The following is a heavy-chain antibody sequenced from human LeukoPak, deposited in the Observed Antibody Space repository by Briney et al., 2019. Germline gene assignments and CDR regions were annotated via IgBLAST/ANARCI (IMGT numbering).Heavy chain of an antibody. CDR2: ISSSYRTI. D-gene: IGHD3-16*01. V-gene: IGHV3-48*01. CDR3: ARDLGGGDAFDI. Sequence: GGSLRLSCAASGFTFSNYAMSWVRQAPGKGLEWVSYISSSYRTIYYADSVKGRFTVSRDNAKNSLYLQMSSLRAEDTAFYYCARDLGGGDAFDIWGQGTMVTVSS. CDR1: GFTFSNYA. J-gene: IGHJ3*02.